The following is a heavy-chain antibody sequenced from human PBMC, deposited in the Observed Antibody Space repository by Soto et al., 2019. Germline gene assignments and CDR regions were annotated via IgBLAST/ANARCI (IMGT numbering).Heavy chain of an antibody. V-gene: IGHV4-59*01. CDR3: ARASSTWLQLDY. Sequence: SETLSLTCTVSGGSISSYHWSWIRQPPGKGLEWIGFIYYTGSTNYNPSLKSRVTISLDTSKNQFSLKLSSVTAADRAVYYCARASSTWLQLDYWGQGTLVTVSS. J-gene: IGHJ4*02. CDR2: IYYTGST. CDR1: GGSISSYH. D-gene: IGHD6-13*01.